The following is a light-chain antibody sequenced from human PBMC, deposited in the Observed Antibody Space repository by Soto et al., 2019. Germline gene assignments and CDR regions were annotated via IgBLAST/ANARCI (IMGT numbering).Light chain of an antibody. CDR2: DND. J-gene: IGLJ1*01. V-gene: IGLV1-51*01. Sequence: QSVLTQPPSVSAAPGQKVSISCSGSTSNIAKNHVSWYQRLPGTAPKLLFYDNDKRPSGIPDRFSASKSGTSASLAITGLQAEDEADYYCQSYESSLSGYVFGTGTKVTVL. CDR1: TSNIAKNH. CDR3: QSYESSLSGYV.